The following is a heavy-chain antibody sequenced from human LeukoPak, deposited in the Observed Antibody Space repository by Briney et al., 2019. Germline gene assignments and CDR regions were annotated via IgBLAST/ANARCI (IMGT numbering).Heavy chain of an antibody. D-gene: IGHD3-3*01. CDR1: GGTFTSYA. Sequence: GASVKVSCKTSGGTFTSYAITWVRQAPGQGLEWMGWISAYNGNTNYAQKLQGRVTMTTDTSTSTAYMELRSLRSDDTAVYYCARSYYDFWSGYYYYYYYYMDVWGKGTTVTVSS. J-gene: IGHJ6*03. V-gene: IGHV1-18*01. CDR2: ISAYNGNT. CDR3: ARSYYDFWSGYYYYYYYYMDV.